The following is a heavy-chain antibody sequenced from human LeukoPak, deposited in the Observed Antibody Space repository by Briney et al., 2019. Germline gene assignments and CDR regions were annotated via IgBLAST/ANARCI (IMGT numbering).Heavy chain of an antibody. CDR3: ARLADCSSSSCRSFDY. V-gene: IGHV1-2*02. CDR2: INPNSGFT. J-gene: IGHJ4*02. Sequence: ASVKVSCKASGYPFTGYYLHWVRQAPGQGLEWIGWINPNSGFTNYAQKFQGRVTMTRDTSISTAYMELSRLRSDDTAVYYCARLADCSSSSCRSFDYWGQGTLVTVSS. D-gene: IGHD2-2*01. CDR1: GYPFTGYY.